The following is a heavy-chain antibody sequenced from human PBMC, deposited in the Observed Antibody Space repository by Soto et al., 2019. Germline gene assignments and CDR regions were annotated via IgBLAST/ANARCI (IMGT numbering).Heavy chain of an antibody. CDR1: ESTVSRDW. Sequence: EVHLVESGGGLVQTGGSLRLSCAIFESTVSRDWMNWVRQAPGKGLEWVAHINQDGSEKYYVDSVKGRFTISRDNAKKSLCLQMNSRRPADTVMYYCSGGVGYAFWGQGTLVTVSS. CDR3: SGGVGYAF. J-gene: IGHJ4*02. D-gene: IGHD2-8*02. V-gene: IGHV3-7*04. CDR2: INQDGSEK.